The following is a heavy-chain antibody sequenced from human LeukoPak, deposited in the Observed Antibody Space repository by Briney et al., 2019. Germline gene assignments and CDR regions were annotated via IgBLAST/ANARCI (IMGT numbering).Heavy chain of an antibody. Sequence: GESLKISCKGSGYSFTDYWIGWVRQMPGKGLEWMGIIYPGDSETRYSPSFQGQVTMSADKSISTAYLQWSSLKASDSAMYYCARHKKSNWFDPWGQGTLVTVSS. V-gene: IGHV5-51*01. CDR3: ARHKKSNWFDP. CDR2: IYPGDSET. CDR1: GYSFTDYW. J-gene: IGHJ5*02.